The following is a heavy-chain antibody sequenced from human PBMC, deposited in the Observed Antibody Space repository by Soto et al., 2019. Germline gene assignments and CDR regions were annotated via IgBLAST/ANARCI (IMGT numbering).Heavy chain of an antibody. CDR2: ISYDGSNK. V-gene: IGHV3-30-3*01. J-gene: IGHJ4*02. CDR3: AREGPRIQLWPAPFEY. CDR1: GFTFSTYA. D-gene: IGHD5-18*01. Sequence: SLRLSCAASGFTFSTYAMHWVRQAPRKGLEWVAVISYDGSNKYYADSVKGRFTISRDNSKNTLYLQMNSLRAEDTAVYYCAREGPRIQLWPAPFEYWGQGTLVTVSS.